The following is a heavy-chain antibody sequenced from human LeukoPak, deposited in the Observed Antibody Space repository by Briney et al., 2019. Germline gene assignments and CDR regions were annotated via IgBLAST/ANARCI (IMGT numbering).Heavy chain of an antibody. CDR2: IYHSGST. D-gene: IGHD3-22*01. V-gene: IGHV4-34*01. Sequence: PSENLSLNCAVYGGSFSGYYWGWIRQPPGKGLEWIGSIYHSGSTYHNPSLKSRVTISVDTSKNQFSLKLSSVTAADTAVYYCARLYDSCDYWGQGTLVTVSS. J-gene: IGHJ4*02. CDR3: ARLYDSCDY. CDR1: GGSFSGYY.